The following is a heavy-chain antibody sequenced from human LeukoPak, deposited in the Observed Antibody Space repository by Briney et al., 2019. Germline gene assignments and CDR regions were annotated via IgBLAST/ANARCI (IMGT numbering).Heavy chain of an antibody. J-gene: IGHJ4*02. V-gene: IGHV4-34*01. CDR2: INHSGST. D-gene: IGHD4-17*01. CDR3: ARVGMTTVTTSFDY. Sequence: PSETLSLTCAVYGGSFSGYYWSWIRQPPGKGLEWIGEINHSGSTNYNPSLKSRVTISVDTSKNQFSLKLSSVTAADTAVYYCARVGMTTVTTSFDYWGQGTLVTVSS. CDR1: GGSFSGYY.